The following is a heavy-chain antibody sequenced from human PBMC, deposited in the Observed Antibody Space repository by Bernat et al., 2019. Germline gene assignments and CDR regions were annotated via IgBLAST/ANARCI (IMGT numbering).Heavy chain of an antibody. Sequence: ELQLLESGGGLVQPGGSLGLSCEASGFTFSNYPMSWVRQAPGKGLEWVSAISGSGGSTYYSDSMKGRFTISRDNAKNTLYRQMNNLRAEDTAVYYCAKGPQNWFDPWGQGTLVTVSS. CDR1: GFTFSNYP. J-gene: IGHJ5*02. CDR3: AKGPQNWFDP. CDR2: ISGSGGST. V-gene: IGHV3-23*01.